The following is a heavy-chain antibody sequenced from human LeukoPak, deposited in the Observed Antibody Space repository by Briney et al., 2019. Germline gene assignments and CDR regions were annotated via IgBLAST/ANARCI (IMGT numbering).Heavy chain of an antibody. J-gene: IGHJ4*02. CDR2: FVPEDGET. D-gene: IGHD6-19*01. Sequence: ASVKVSCKVSGYTLTELSMHWVRQAPGKGLEWMGGFVPEDGETIYAQKFQGRVTMTEDTSTDTAYMELSSLRSEDTAVYYCATEGPVAGIYGFDYWGQGTLVTVSS. CDR3: ATEGPVAGIYGFDY. CDR1: GYTLTELS. V-gene: IGHV1-24*01.